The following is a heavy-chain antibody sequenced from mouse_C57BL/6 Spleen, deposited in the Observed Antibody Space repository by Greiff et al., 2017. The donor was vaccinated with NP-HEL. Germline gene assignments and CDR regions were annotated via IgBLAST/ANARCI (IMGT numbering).Heavy chain of an antibody. V-gene: IGHV1-19*01. CDR1: GYTFTDYY. CDR2: INPYNGGT. CDR3: ARGEDYYLMDY. J-gene: IGHJ4*01. Sequence: VQLQQSGPVLVKPGASVKMSCKASGYTFTDYYMNWVKQSHGKSLEWIGVINPYNGGTSYNQKFKGKATLTVDKSSSTAYMELNSLTSEDSAVYYCARGEDYYLMDYWGQGTSVTVSS.